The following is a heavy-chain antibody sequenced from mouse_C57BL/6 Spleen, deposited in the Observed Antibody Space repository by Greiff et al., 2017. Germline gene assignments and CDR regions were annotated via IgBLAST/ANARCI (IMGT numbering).Heavy chain of an antibody. Sequence: ESGPGLVKPSQSLSLTCSVAGYSITSGYYWNWIRQFPGNKLEWMGYISYDGSNNYNPSLKNRISITRDTSKYQFFLKLNSVTTEDTATYYCARASSGYWFAYWGQGTLVTVSA. CDR3: ARASSGYWFAY. CDR2: ISYDGSN. D-gene: IGHD3-2*02. J-gene: IGHJ3*01. V-gene: IGHV3-6*01. CDR1: GYSITSGYY.